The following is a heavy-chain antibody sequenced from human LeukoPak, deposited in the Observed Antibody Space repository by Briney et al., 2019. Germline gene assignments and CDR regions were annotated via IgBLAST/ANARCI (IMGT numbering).Heavy chain of an antibody. CDR2: INPNSGGT. D-gene: IGHD3-9*01. V-gene: IGHV1-2*02. CDR3: ARSPHILTGENFDY. Sequence: GASVKVSCKAPGYTFTGYNTRCVRQALRQGLEWMGWINPNSGGTNYAQKFQGRVHMTSDTSISTDYMEMSRLRSDDTALYYCARSPHILTGENFDYWGQGKVVTVSS. CDR1: GYTFTGYN. J-gene: IGHJ4*02.